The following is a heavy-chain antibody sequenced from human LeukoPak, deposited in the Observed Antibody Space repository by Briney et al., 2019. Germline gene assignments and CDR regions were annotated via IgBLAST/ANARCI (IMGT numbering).Heavy chain of an antibody. CDR1: GFTFSTSW. J-gene: IGHJ1*01. V-gene: IGHV3-7*05. CDR3: VGGTGWRLDS. Sequence: GGSLRLSRAASGFTFSTSWMNWVRQAPGKGLEWVAIIKQDGSEEFYVDSVKGRFIISRDNAKNSLYLQMNSLRVEDTAVYYCVGGTGWRLDSWGQGTLVTVSS. CDR2: IKQDGSEE. D-gene: IGHD6-19*01.